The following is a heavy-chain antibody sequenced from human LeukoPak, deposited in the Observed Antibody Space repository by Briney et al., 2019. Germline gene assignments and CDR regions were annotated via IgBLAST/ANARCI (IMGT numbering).Heavy chain of an antibody. D-gene: IGHD3-10*02. CDR1: GFTFSTYT. Sequence: GGSLRLSCVASGFTFSTYTMNWVRQAPGKGLEWVSYISSSGSTIYYADSVKGRFTISRDNAKNSLYLQMNSLRAEDTAVYYCAELGITMIGGVWGKGTTVAISS. CDR3: AELGITMIGGV. V-gene: IGHV3-48*04. CDR2: ISSSGSTI. J-gene: IGHJ6*04.